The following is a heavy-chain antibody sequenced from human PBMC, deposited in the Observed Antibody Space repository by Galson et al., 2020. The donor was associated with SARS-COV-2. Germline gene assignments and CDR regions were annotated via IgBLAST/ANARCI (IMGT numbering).Heavy chain of an antibody. Sequence: SGPTLVKHTQTLTLTCAFSGFSLRTSGMCVSWIRQPPGKALEWHARIDWDGDKHYNTSLKTRFTISKDTSKNQVVLTMTNMDPVDTATYYCARTWITGTTSRTFDYWGQGTLVTVSS. CDR3: ARTWITGTTSRTFDY. D-gene: IGHD1-1*01. V-gene: IGHV2-70*11. CDR2: IDWDGDK. CDR1: GFSLRTSGMC. J-gene: IGHJ4*02.